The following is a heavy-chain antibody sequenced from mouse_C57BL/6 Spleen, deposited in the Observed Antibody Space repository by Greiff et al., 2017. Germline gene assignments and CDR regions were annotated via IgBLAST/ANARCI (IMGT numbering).Heavy chain of an antibody. CDR3: ARSNQYYGRTWFAY. D-gene: IGHD1-1*01. V-gene: IGHV1-26*01. J-gene: IGHJ3*01. CDR1: GYTFTDYY. Sequence: EVQLQQSGPELVKPGASVKISCKASGYTFTDYYMNWVKQSHGKSLEWIGDINPNNGGTSYNQKYKGKATLTVEQSSSTAYMELRSLSSEYSAVYYCARSNQYYGRTWFAYCGQGTLVTVSA. CDR2: INPNNGGT.